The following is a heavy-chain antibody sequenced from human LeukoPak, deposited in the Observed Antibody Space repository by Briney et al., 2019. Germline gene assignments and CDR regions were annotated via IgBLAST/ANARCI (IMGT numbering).Heavy chain of an antibody. CDR1: GYTFTSYY. Sequence: ASVKVSCKASGYTFTSYYMHWVRQAPGQGLEWMGIINPSGGSTSYAQKFQGRVTMTRDMSTSTVYMELSSLRSEDTAVYYCARGGLWGYCSGGSCYSHWSDPWGQGTLVTVSS. CDR2: INPSGGST. V-gene: IGHV1-46*01. D-gene: IGHD2-15*01. J-gene: IGHJ5*02. CDR3: ARGGLWGYCSGGSCYSHWSDP.